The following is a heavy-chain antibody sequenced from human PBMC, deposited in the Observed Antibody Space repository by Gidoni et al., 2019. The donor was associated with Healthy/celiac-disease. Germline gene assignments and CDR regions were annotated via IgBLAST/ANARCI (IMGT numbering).Heavy chain of an antibody. CDR3: AKDLLDYGDSNYFDY. CDR2: ISGSGGST. D-gene: IGHD4-17*01. CDR1: GFPFSSDA. J-gene: IGHJ4*02. Sequence: EVQLLESGGGLVQPGGSLRLSCADSGFPFSSDAMSWVRQAPWKGLEWVSAISGSGGSTYYADSVKGRFTISRDNSKNTLYLQMNSLRAEDTAVYYCAKDLLDYGDSNYFDYWGQGTLVTVSS. V-gene: IGHV3-23*01.